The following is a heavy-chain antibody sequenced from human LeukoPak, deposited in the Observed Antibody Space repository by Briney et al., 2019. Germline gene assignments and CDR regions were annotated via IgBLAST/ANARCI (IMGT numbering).Heavy chain of an antibody. J-gene: IGHJ4*02. CDR1: GFIFSNYP. D-gene: IGHD3-22*01. Sequence: GGSLRLSCAASGFIFSNYPMHWVRQAPGKGLEWVAVISADGNNEHYADSAKGRFTLSRDNAKSTAYLQMNSLRSEDTAVYYCARNDPDSGEDWGQGTLVTVSS. CDR2: ISADGNNE. CDR3: ARNDPDSGED. V-gene: IGHV3-30-3*01.